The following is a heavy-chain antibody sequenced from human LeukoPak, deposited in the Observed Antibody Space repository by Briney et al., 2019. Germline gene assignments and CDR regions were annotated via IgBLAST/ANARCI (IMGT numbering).Heavy chain of an antibody. J-gene: IGHJ6*03. CDR3: ARGRSYSSSWYTYYYYYYMDV. Sequence: GASVKVSCKASGYTFTSYDINWVRQATGQGLEWMGWMNPSSGNTGYAQKFQGRVTMTRNTSISTAYMELSSLRSEDTAVYYCARGRSYSSSWYTYYYYYYMDVWGKGTTVTVSS. CDR2: MNPSSGNT. D-gene: IGHD6-13*01. V-gene: IGHV1-8*01. CDR1: GYTFTSYD.